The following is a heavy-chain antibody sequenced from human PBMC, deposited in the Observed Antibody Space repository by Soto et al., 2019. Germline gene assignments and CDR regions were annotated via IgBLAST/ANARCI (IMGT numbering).Heavy chain of an antibody. V-gene: IGHV4-31*02. Sequence: QVRLQEWGPGLVKPSQTLSLKCSVSGGSITTGGRYWSWIRQLPGKGLEWIGDIYYSGNTYYNASLKSRVTISVEAAKNQFSLKLSSVTAADTAVYYCAHALVFTVGYVCDIWVQGRLVTVSS. CDR1: GGSITTGGRY. D-gene: IGHD6-6*01. CDR3: AHALVFTVGYVCDI. J-gene: IGHJ3*02. CDR2: IYYSGNT.